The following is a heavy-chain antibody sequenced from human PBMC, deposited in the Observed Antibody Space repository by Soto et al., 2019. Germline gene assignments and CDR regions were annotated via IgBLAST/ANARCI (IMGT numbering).Heavy chain of an antibody. CDR3: ARDRHYGSGSFHYYYGMDV. J-gene: IGHJ6*02. Sequence: QVQLVESGGGVVQPGRSLRLSCAASGFTFSSCAMHWVRQAPGKGLEWVAVISSDGTNKYYADSVKGRFTISRDNSKNTLYLQMNSLRAEDTAVYYCARDRHYGSGSFHYYYGMDVWCQGTTVTVSS. V-gene: IGHV3-30-3*01. CDR1: GFTFSSCA. D-gene: IGHD3-10*01. CDR2: ISSDGTNK.